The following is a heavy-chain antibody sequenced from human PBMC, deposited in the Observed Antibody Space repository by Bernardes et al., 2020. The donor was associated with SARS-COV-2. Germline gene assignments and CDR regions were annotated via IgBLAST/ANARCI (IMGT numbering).Heavy chain of an antibody. CDR3: AIPPTNYDRYGMDV. CDR1: GYTFTGYY. J-gene: IGHJ6*02. V-gene: IGHV1-2*02. Sequence: ASVKVSCKASGYTFTGYYMHWVRQAPGQGLEWMGWINPNSGGTTYAQKFQGRVTMTRDTSISTAYMELSWLRSDDTAVYYCAIPPTNYDRYGMDVWGQGSTVTVSS. D-gene: IGHD3-22*01. CDR2: INPNSGGT.